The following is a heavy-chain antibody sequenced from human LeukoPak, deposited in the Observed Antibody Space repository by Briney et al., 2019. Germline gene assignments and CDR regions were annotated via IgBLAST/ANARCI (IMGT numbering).Heavy chain of an antibody. J-gene: IGHJ6*03. CDR2: IYGGGST. Sequence: GGSLRLSCAASGFTVSRNYMSWGRQAPGKGLEWVSVIYGGGSTSYADSVKGRLIISRDNSKNTLYLQMNSLRAGDTAVYYCARDRGDGNYYMVVWGKGTTVIVSS. CDR3: ARDRGDGNYYMVV. CDR1: GFTVSRNY. D-gene: IGHD1-1*01. V-gene: IGHV3-53*01.